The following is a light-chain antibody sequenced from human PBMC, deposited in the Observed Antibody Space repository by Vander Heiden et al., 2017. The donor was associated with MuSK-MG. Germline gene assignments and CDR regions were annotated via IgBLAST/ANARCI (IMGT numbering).Light chain of an antibody. CDR3: QQGFT. Sequence: DIQMTQSPSSLSASVGDRVTITCRASQSISSYLNWYQQKPGKAPKLLIYAASSLQSGVPSRFSGSGSGTDFTRTISSLQPEDFETYYSQQGFTFGPGTKVDIK. CDR1: QSISSY. V-gene: IGKV1-39*01. CDR2: AAS. J-gene: IGKJ3*01.